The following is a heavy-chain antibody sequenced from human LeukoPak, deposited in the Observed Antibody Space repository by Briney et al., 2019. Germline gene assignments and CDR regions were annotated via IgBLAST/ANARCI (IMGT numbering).Heavy chain of an antibody. CDR1: GYTFTGYY. CDR2: INPNSGGT. D-gene: IGHD6-13*01. J-gene: IGHJ4*02. Sequence: ASVKVSCKASGYTFTGYYMHWVRQAPGQGLEWMGWINPNSGGTNYAQKFQGRVTMTRDTSISTAYMELSRLRSDDTAVYYRARESIAAAGNDYWGQGTLVTVSS. V-gene: IGHV1-2*02. CDR3: ARESIAAAGNDY.